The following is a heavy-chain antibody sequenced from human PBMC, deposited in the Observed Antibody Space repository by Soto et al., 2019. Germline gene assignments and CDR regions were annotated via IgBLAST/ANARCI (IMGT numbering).Heavy chain of an antibody. V-gene: IGHV3-23*01. CDR3: AKDHIVVVTAIFDY. Sequence: EVQLLESGGGLVQPGGSLRLSCAASGFTFSSYAMSWVRQAPGKGLEWVSAISGSGGSTYYADSVKGRFTISRDNSKNKLNLELNSLRAEDTAVYYCAKDHIVVVTAIFDYWGQGTLVTVSS. J-gene: IGHJ4*02. CDR1: GFTFSSYA. D-gene: IGHD2-21*02. CDR2: ISGSGGST.